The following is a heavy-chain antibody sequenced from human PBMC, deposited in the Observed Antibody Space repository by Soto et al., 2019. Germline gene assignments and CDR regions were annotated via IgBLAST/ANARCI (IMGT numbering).Heavy chain of an antibody. J-gene: IGHJ6*03. CDR3: ARPGDFWSGYSDYYYYSMDV. CDR1: GYTFTSYG. Sequence: QVQLVQSGAEVKKPGASVKVSCKASGYTFTSYGISWVLQAPGQGLEWMGWISAYNGNTNYAQRLQGRDTMTTETSTSTAYMELRSLRSDATAVYYCARPGDFWSGYSDYYYYSMDVWGKGTAVTVSS. V-gene: IGHV1-18*01. D-gene: IGHD3-3*01. CDR2: ISAYNGNT.